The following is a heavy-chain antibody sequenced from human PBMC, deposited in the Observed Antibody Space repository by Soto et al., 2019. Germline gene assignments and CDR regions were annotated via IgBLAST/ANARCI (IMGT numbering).Heavy chain of an antibody. CDR3: ARQDGDGLYYFDY. J-gene: IGHJ4*02. CDR2: IYPRDSDT. V-gene: IGHV5-51*01. Sequence: PGESLKISCKGSGYSFAVYWIAWVRQMPGKGLEWMGVIYPRDSDTRYSPSFQGQVTISADKSINTAYLQWSSLKASDTAMYYCARQDGDGLYYFDYWGQGTLVTVS. D-gene: IGHD4-17*01. CDR1: GYSFAVYW.